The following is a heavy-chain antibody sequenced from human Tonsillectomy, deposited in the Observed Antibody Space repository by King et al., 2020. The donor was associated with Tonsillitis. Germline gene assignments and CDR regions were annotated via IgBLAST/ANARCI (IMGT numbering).Heavy chain of an antibody. V-gene: IGHV3-30-3*01. CDR1: GFTFSSYA. Sequence: VQLVESGGGVVQPGRSLRLSCAASGFTFSSYAMHWVRQAPGKGLDWVAVISYDGSNKYYADSVKGRFTFSRDNSKNTLYLQMNSLRAEDTAVYYCARGTTAMVPYFDYWGQGTLVTVSS. CDR2: ISYDGSNK. CDR3: ARGTTAMVPYFDY. J-gene: IGHJ4*02. D-gene: IGHD5-18*01.